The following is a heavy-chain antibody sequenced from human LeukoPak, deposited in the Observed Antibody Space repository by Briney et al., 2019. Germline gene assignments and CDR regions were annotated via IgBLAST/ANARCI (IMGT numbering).Heavy chain of an antibody. CDR2: INPNSGGT. V-gene: IGHV1-2*02. D-gene: IGHD6-19*01. J-gene: IGHJ6*03. CDR1: GYTFTGYY. Sequence: ASVKVSCKASGYTFTGYYMHWVRQAPGQGLEWMGWINPNSGGTNYAQKFQGRVAMTRDTSISTAYMELSRLRSDDTAVYYCARGVSGTYYYYYMDVWGKGTTVTVSS. CDR3: ARGVSGTYYYYYMDV.